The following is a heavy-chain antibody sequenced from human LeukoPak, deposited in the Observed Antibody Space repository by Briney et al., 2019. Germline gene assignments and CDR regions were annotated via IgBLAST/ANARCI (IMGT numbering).Heavy chain of an antibody. V-gene: IGHV3-73*01. Sequence: TGGSLKLSCAASGFTFSGSAMHWVRQASGKGLEWVGRIRSKANGYTTACGASVKGRFTISRDDSQRATYVQMNSLKIEDTAVYYCTRLAGGDAFDIWGPGTMVTVSS. CDR3: TRLAGGDAFDI. CDR1: GFTFSGSA. CDR2: IRSKANGYTT. J-gene: IGHJ3*02. D-gene: IGHD2-15*01.